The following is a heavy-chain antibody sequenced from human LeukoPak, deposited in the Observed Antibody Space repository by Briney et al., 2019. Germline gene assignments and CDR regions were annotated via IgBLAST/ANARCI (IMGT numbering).Heavy chain of an antibody. CDR3: ARPNYYDSSGYYDGDY. CDR1: GYTFTGYH. J-gene: IGHJ4*02. D-gene: IGHD3-22*01. CDR2: INPNSGGT. V-gene: IGHV1-2*02. Sequence: ASVKVSCKASGYTFTGYHMHWVRQAPGQGLEWMGWINPNSGGTNYAQKFQGRVTMTRDTSISTAYMELSRLRSDDTAVYYCARPNYYDSSGYYDGDYWGQGTLVTVSS.